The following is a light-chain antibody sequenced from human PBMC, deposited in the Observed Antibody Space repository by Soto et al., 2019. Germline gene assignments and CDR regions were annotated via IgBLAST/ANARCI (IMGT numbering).Light chain of an antibody. CDR1: SSNIGSNYD. J-gene: IGLJ1*01. Sequence: QSVLTQPPSVSGAPGQRVTISCTGSSSNIGSNYDVHWYKHLPGTAPKLLIYGNSNRPSGVPDRFSGSKSGTSASLAITGLQAEDEAYYYCQSFDSSMSGYVFGTGTKVTVL. V-gene: IGLV1-40*01. CDR2: GNS. CDR3: QSFDSSMSGYV.